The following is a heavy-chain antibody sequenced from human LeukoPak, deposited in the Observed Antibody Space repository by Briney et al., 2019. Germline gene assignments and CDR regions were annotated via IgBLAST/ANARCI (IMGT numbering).Heavy chain of an antibody. J-gene: IGHJ4*02. CDR1: GGSFSGYY. CDR2: INHSGSA. CDR3: ARGSRRAYSGSWYYY. Sequence: PSETLSLTCAVYGGSFSGYYWSWIRQPPGKGLEWIGEINHSGSANYNPSLKSRVTISVDTSKNQFSLKLSSVTAADTAVYYCARGSRRAYSGSWYYYWGQGTLVTVSS. V-gene: IGHV4-34*01. D-gene: IGHD6-13*01.